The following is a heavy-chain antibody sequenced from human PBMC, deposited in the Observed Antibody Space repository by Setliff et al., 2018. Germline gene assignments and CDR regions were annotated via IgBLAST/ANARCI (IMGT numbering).Heavy chain of an antibody. J-gene: IGHJ5*02. CDR2: INHRGTT. CDR3: ARGPRFDYESPTYRRRFDP. V-gene: IGHV4-34*01. CDR1: GGSISPYY. D-gene: IGHD3-22*01. Sequence: SETLSLTCSVSGGSISPYYWNWIRQAPGKGLEWIGEINHRGTTSYTPSLKGRVTISVDTSKNLFSLKLSSVTAADTAVYFCARGPRFDYESPTYRRRFDPWGQGTAVTVSS.